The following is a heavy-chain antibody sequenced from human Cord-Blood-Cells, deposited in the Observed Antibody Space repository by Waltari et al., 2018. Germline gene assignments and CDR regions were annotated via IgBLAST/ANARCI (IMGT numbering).Heavy chain of an antibody. CDR3: ARHGEGYCSSTSCYEVGYYYGMDV. V-gene: IGHV5-51*01. D-gene: IGHD2-2*01. J-gene: IGHJ6*02. CDR1: GYSFTSYW. CDR2: IYPGDSDT. Sequence: EVQLVQSGAEVKKPGESLKISCKGSGYSFTSYWIGWVRQMPGKGLEWMGIIYPGDSDTRYSPSVQGQVTISADKSISTAYLQWSSLKASDTAMYYCARHGEGYCSSTSCYEVGYYYGMDVWGQGP.